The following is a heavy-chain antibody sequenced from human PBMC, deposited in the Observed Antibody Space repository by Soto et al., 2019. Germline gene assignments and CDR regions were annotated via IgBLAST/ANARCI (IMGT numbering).Heavy chain of an antibody. J-gene: IGHJ5*02. CDR2: INPSGGST. CDR1: GYTFTSYY. V-gene: IGHV1-46*01. D-gene: IGHD2-2*01. CDR3: ARDKGAPGYCSCTSCYPICRYNWLVP. Sequence: ASVKVSCKASGYTFTSYYMHLVRQAPGQGLEWMGIINPSGGSTSYAQKFQGRVTMTRDTSTSTVYMELSSLRSEDTAVYYCARDKGAPGYCSCTSCYPICRYNWLVPWCQATLVTVFS.